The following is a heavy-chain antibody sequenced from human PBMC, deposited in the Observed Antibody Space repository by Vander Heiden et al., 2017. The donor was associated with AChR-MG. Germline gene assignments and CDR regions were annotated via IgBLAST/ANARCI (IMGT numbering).Heavy chain of an antibody. V-gene: IGHV1-69*06. J-gene: IGHJ6*03. CDR2: IIPIFGTA. D-gene: IGHD3-10*01. Sequence: QVQLVPSGAEGKKPGSSVKVYCQASGGTLSSYAISWVRQAPGQGLEWRGGIIPIFGTANYAQKFQGRVTITADKSTSTAYMELSSLRSEETAVYYCASCLYGSGSDPYYYYMDVWGKGTTVTVSS. CDR1: GGTLSSYA. CDR3: ASCLYGSGSDPYYYYMDV.